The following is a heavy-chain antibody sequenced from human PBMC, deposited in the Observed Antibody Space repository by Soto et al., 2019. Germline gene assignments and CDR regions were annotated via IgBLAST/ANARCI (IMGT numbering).Heavy chain of an antibody. D-gene: IGHD4-17*01. V-gene: IGHV3-23*01. CDR1: GFTFSTYA. Sequence: PVGSLRLSCAASGFTFSTYAMSWVRQAPGKGLEWVSAISASGGTTYYADSVKGRFTISRDNSINALYLQINSLRIEDTAVYYCAHPRGYGVFDAYDIWGQGTMVTVSS. CDR3: AHPRGYGVFDAYDI. CDR2: ISASGGTT. J-gene: IGHJ3*02.